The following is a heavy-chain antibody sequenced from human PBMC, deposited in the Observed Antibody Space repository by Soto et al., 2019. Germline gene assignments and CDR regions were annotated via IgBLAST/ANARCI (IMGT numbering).Heavy chain of an antibody. Sequence: PGGSLRLSCAASGFTFRAYAMHWVRQAPGKGLVWVSRISSDGSSTTYADSVKGRFTISRDNAKNTLYLQLNSLRTDDTAVYYCARDLSYWGQGILVTVSS. J-gene: IGHJ4*02. CDR3: ARDLSY. V-gene: IGHV3-74*03. CDR1: GFTFRAYA. CDR2: ISSDGSST.